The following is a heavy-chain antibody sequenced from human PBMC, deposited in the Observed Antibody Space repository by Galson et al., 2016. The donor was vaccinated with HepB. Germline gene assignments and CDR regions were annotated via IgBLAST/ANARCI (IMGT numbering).Heavy chain of an antibody. CDR1: GFTFSNRG. D-gene: IGHD3-16*01. CDR3: AREDGVHYETSVYHGFLDS. CDR2: ISYDGSNE. J-gene: IGHJ4*02. Sequence: SLRLSCAASGFTFSNRGMNWVRQAPGKGLEWVSVISYDGSNEYYGDSVKGRFTISRDNSKNTVDLQMNSLGREDTAVYYCAREDGVHYETSVYHGFLDSWGQGTLVTVSS. V-gene: IGHV3-30*03.